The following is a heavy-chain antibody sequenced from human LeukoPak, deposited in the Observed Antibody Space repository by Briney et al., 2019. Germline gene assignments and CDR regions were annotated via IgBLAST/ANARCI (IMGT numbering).Heavy chain of an antibody. V-gene: IGHV1-18*01. J-gene: IGHJ6*02. CDR2: ISAYNGNT. CDR1: GYTFTSYG. CDR3: ARDGYCSGGSCYLSEFGMDV. D-gene: IGHD2-15*01. Sequence: ASVKVSCKASGYTFTSYGISWVRQAPGQGLEWMGWISAYNGNTNYAQKLQGRVTMTTDTSTSTAYMELRSLRSDDTAVYYCARDGYCSGGSCYLSEFGMDVWGQGTTVTASS.